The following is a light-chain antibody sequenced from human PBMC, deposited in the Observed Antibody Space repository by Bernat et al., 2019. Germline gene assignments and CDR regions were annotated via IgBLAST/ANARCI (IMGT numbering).Light chain of an antibody. J-gene: IGLJ3*02. V-gene: IGLV2-11*01. CDR1: STDVGAYDY. CDR2: DVI. CDR3: CSYAGTYAGV. Sequence: QSALTQPRSVSGSPGQSVTISCIGTSTDVGAYDYVSWYQHHPGKAPKVIIYDVIKRPSGVPDRFSGSKSGNTASLTISGLQAEDEAEYYCCSYAGTYAGVFGGGTELTVL.